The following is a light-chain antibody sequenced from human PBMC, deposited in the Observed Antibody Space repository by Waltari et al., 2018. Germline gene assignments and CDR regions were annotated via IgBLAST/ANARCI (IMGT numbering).Light chain of an antibody. CDR3: QQSYSSLLT. J-gene: IGKJ4*01. V-gene: IGKV1-39*01. Sequence: DIQMTQSPSSLSASVGDRVTITSRASQSISRFLNWYQHKPGNAPNLLFHAPSILQSGVPSRFSGSGSETDFTLTISSLQPEDFATYYCQQSYSSLLTFGGGTKVEIK. CDR2: APS. CDR1: QSISRF.